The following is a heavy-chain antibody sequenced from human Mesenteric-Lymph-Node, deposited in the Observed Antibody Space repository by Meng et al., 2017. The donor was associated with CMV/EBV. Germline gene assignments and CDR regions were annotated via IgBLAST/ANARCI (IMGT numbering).Heavy chain of an antibody. CDR2: IYYSGST. V-gene: IGHV4-39*07. CDR1: GGSISSSSYY. D-gene: IGHD1-7*01. Sequence: GSLRLSCTVSGGSISSSSYYWGWIRQPPGKGLEWIGSIYYSGSTYYNPSLKSRVTISVDTSKNQFSLKLSSVTAADTAVYYCARETTGTTAGRWFDPWGQGTLVTVSS. J-gene: IGHJ5*02. CDR3: ARETTGTTAGRWFDP.